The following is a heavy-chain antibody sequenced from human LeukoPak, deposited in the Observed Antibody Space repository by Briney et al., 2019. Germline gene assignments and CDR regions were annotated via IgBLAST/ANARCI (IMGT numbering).Heavy chain of an antibody. D-gene: IGHD5-12*01. Sequence: GGSLRLSCAASGFTFSSYWMHWVRQAPGKGLVWVSRINSDGSSTNYADSVKGRFTISRDNAKNSLSLQMNSLRAEDTAVYYCVRDGGVSGYDLLDYWGQGTLVTVSS. CDR1: GFTFSSYW. CDR2: INSDGSST. J-gene: IGHJ4*02. CDR3: VRDGGVSGYDLLDY. V-gene: IGHV3-74*01.